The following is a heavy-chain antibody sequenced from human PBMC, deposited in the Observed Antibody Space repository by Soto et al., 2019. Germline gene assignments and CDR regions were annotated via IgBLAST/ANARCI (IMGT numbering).Heavy chain of an antibody. CDR3: ARDQKQQLVNYYYYMDV. CDR1: GYTFTSYA. J-gene: IGHJ6*03. V-gene: IGHV1-3*01. D-gene: IGHD6-13*01. CDR2: INAGNGNT. Sequence: GASVKVSCKASGYTFTSYAMHWVRQAPGQRLEWMGWINAGNGNTKYSQKFQGRVTITRDTSASTAYMELSSLRSEDTAVYYCARDQKQQLVNYYYYMDVWGKGTTVTVSS.